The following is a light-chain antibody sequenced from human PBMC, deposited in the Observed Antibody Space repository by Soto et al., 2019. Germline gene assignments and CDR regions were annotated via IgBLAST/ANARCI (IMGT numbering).Light chain of an antibody. CDR1: SRDVGGYNY. Sequence: QSALTQPASVSGSPGQSITISCTGTSRDVGGYNYVSWHQQHPGKAPKVIITEVSNRPSGVSNRFSGSKSGNTASLTISGLQAEDEVDYYCSSYISSTFVVFGGGTKLTVL. CDR3: SSYISSTFVV. CDR2: EVS. J-gene: IGLJ2*01. V-gene: IGLV2-14*01.